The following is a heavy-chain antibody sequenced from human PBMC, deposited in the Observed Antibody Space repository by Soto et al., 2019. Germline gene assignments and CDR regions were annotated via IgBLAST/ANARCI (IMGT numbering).Heavy chain of an antibody. CDR2: ISAYNGNT. CDR3: AREGVGARGNYYFDY. CDR1: GYTFTSYG. Sequence: ASVKVSCKASGYTFTSYGISWVRQAPGQGLEWMGWISAYNGNTNYAQKLQGRVTMTTDTSTSTAYMELRSLRSNDTAVYYCAREGVGARGNYYFDYWGQGTLVTVSS. J-gene: IGHJ4*02. V-gene: IGHV1-18*01. D-gene: IGHD1-26*01.